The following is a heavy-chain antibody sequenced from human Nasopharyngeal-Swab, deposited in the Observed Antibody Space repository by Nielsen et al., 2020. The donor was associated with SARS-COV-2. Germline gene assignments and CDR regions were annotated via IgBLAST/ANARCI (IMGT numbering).Heavy chain of an antibody. J-gene: IGHJ6*02. D-gene: IGHD6-13*01. Sequence: SETLSLTCTVSGGSISSSSYYWGWIRQPPGKGLEWIGSIYSSGSTYYNPSLKSRVTISVDTSKNQFSLKLSSVTAADTAVYYCARQRVAAAGHYYYYYGMDVWGQGTTVTVS. CDR2: IYSSGST. CDR3: ARQRVAAAGHYYYYYGMDV. CDR1: GGSISSSSYY. V-gene: IGHV4-39*01.